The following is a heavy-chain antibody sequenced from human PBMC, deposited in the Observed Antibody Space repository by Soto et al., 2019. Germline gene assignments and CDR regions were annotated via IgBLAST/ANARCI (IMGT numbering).Heavy chain of an antibody. Sequence: ETLSLTCTVSVGSISSYYWSWIRQPPGKGLEWIGHIYYSGSTNYNPSLKSRVTISVDTSKNQFSLKLSSVTAADTAVYYCARRTPDYDFWSGYYMAAFDIWGQGTMVTVSS. J-gene: IGHJ3*02. D-gene: IGHD3-3*01. CDR1: VGSISSYY. V-gene: IGHV4-59*08. CDR2: IYYSGST. CDR3: ARRTPDYDFWSGYYMAAFDI.